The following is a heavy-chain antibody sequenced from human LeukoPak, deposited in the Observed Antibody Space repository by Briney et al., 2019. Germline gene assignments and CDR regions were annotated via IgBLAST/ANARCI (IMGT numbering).Heavy chain of an antibody. CDR2: IWYDGRNK. CDR1: GFTFSSYG. J-gene: IGHJ5*02. Sequence: HSGRSMRLSCAASGFTFSSYGMHWVRQAPGKGLEWVAVIWYDGRNKYYADSVKGRFTTSRDNSKNTLYLQMNSLRAEDTAVYYCAKSVVPAAIHGGGNWFDPWGQGTLVTVSS. D-gene: IGHD2-2*01. CDR3: AKSVVPAAIHGGGNWFDP. V-gene: IGHV3-33*06.